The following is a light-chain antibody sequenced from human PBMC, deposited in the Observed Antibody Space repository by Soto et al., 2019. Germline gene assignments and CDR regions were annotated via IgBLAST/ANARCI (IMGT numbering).Light chain of an antibody. CDR2: ATS. J-gene: IGKJ1*01. CDR3: QQYGPSWT. CDR1: QSVSIRH. V-gene: IGKV3-20*01. Sequence: IVLTQSPGTLSLSPGEGATLSCRTSQSVSIRHLAWYQQRPGQAPRLLIYATSDRATGTPDRFSGSGSGPDFTLTITSLEPEDFAVYYCQQYGPSWTFGQGTKVEL.